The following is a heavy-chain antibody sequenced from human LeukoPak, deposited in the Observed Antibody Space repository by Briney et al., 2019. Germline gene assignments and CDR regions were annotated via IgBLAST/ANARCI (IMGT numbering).Heavy chain of an antibody. J-gene: IGHJ6*02. CDR3: ARDTMNWDESENQYYYYGMDV. CDR1: GFTFSSYS. CDR2: ISSSSSYI. D-gene: IGHD7-27*01. V-gene: IGHV3-21*01. Sequence: GGSLRLSSAASGFTFSSYSMNWVRQAPGKGLEWVSSISSSSSYIYYADSVKGRFTISRDNAKNSLYLQMNSLRAEDTAVYYCARDTMNWDESENQYYYYGMDVWGQGTTVTVSS.